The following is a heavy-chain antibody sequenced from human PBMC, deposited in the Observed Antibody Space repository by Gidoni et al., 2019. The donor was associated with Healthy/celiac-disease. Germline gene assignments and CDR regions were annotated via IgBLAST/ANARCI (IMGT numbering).Heavy chain of an antibody. J-gene: IGHJ4*02. D-gene: IGHD2-15*01. Sequence: VSCKASGGTFSSYAISWVRQAPGQGLEWMGGIIPIFGTANYAQKFQGRVTITADESTSTAYMELSSLRSEDTAVYYCARGVRMVASRYFDYWGQGTLVTVSS. CDR2: IIPIFGTA. V-gene: IGHV1-69*01. CDR1: GGTFSSYA. CDR3: ARGVRMVASRYFDY.